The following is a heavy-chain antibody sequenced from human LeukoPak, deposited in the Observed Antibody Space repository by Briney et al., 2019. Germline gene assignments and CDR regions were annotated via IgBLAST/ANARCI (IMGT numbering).Heavy chain of an antibody. D-gene: IGHD3-22*01. Sequence: GGSLRLSCAASGFTFSSYAMHWVRQAPGKGLEWVAVISYDGSNKYYADSVKGRFTISRDNSKNTLYLQMNSLRAEDTAVYYCARDGNYYDSSGYYGYYYYYMDVWGKGTTVTVSS. V-gene: IGHV3-30-3*01. J-gene: IGHJ6*03. CDR1: GFTFSSYA. CDR3: ARDGNYYDSSGYYGYYYYYMDV. CDR2: ISYDGSNK.